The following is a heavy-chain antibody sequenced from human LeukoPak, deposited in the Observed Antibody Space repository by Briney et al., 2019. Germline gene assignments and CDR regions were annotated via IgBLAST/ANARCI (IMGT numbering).Heavy chain of an antibody. CDR3: ARDPRSYGDIVWFDP. V-gene: IGHV3-48*02. Sequence: GGSLRLSCAASGFTSSSYAMSWVRQAPGKGLEWVSYISSSSTIYYADSVKGRFTISRDNAKNSLYLQMNSLRDEDTAVYYCARDPRSYGDIVWFDPWGQGTLVTVSS. CDR2: ISSSSTI. D-gene: IGHD4-17*01. J-gene: IGHJ5*02. CDR1: GFTSSSYA.